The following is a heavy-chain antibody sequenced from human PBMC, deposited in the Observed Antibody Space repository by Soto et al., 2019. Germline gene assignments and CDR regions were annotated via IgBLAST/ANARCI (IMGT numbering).Heavy chain of an antibody. CDR2: IYYSGNT. D-gene: IGHD6-19*01. CDR3: ATLRGAGTFSAYWYFDL. CDR1: GGSISSSNYY. J-gene: IGHJ2*01. Sequence: QLQLQESGPGLVKPSETLSLTCTVSGGSISSSNYYWGWIRQPPGKGLEWIGSIYYSGNTYYNPSLKSRVTISVDTSKNQFSLKLSSVTAADTAVYYCATLRGAGTFSAYWYFDLWGRGTLVTVSS. V-gene: IGHV4-39*01.